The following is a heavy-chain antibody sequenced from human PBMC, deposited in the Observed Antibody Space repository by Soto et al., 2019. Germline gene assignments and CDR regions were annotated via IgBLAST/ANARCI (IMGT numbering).Heavy chain of an antibody. CDR2: IIPILGIA. V-gene: IGHV1-69*02. CDR3: ESGVRIAVDS. CDR1: GGTFSSYT. D-gene: IGHD6-19*01. J-gene: IGHJ5*02. Sequence: QVQLVQSGAEVKKPGSSVKVSCKASGGTFSSYTISWVRQAPGQGLEWMGRIIPILGIANYAQKFQGRVKITADNSTSTAYMELSSLRSEDTAVDYCESGVRIAVDSWGQGTLVTVSS.